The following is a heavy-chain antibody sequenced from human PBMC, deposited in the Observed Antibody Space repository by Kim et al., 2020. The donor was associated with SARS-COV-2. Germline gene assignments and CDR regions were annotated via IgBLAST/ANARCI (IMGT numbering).Heavy chain of an antibody. D-gene: IGHD3-3*01. CDR1: GGTFSSYA. Sequence: SVKVSCKASGGTFSSYAISWVRQAPGQGLEWMGGIIPIFGTANYAQKFQGRVTITADESTSTAYMELSSLRSEDTAVYYCAEGGDFWSGYYYYYYGMDVWGQGTTVTVSS. CDR2: IIPIFGTA. V-gene: IGHV1-69*13. J-gene: IGHJ6*02. CDR3: AEGGDFWSGYYYYYYGMDV.